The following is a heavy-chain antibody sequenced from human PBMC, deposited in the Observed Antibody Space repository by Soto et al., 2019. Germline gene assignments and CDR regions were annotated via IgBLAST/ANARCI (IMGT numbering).Heavy chain of an antibody. J-gene: IGHJ6*03. D-gene: IGHD4-4*01. Sequence: PGGSLRLSCAASGFTFSSYAMSWVRQAPGKGLEWVSAISGSGGSTYYADSVKGRFTISRDNSKNTLYLQMNSLRAEDTVVYYCAKGYSLRYYYYMDVWGKGTTVTVSS. V-gene: IGHV3-23*01. CDR2: ISGSGGST. CDR1: GFTFSSYA. CDR3: AKGYSLRYYYYMDV.